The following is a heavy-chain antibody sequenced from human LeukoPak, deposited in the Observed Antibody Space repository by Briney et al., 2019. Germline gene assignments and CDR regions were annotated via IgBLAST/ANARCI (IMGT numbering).Heavy chain of an antibody. J-gene: IGHJ6*03. D-gene: IGHD2-2*01. Sequence: TAPETLSLTCAVYGGSFSDYSWTWFRQPPGKGLQWIGEINHSGGTNHNPSLMSRVTMSIDTSKNQLSLNLRFVTATDTAVYHCARHNPPPTGFCSGTSCFMSGSQYFYMDVWGKGTSVTVS. CDR2: INHSGGT. CDR1: GGSFSDYS. CDR3: ARHNPPPTGFCSGTSCFMSGSQYFYMDV. V-gene: IGHV4-34*01.